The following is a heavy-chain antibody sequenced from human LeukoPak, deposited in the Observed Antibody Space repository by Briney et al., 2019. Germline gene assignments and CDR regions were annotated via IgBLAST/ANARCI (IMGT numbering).Heavy chain of an antibody. Sequence: PGGSLRLSCAASGFTFSSYAMSWVRQAPGKGLEWVSGTNWNSASTGYADSVKGRFTISRDNVMNSLYLQMNSLRPEDTALYYCIKDRRNPYRPEGPFDPWGQGTLVTVSS. J-gene: IGHJ5*02. CDR2: TNWNSAST. CDR1: GFTFSSYA. CDR3: IKDRRNPYRPEGPFDP. D-gene: IGHD1-14*01. V-gene: IGHV3-9*01.